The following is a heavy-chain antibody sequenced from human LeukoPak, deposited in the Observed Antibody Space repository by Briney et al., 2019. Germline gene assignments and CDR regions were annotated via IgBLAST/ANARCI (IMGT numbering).Heavy chain of an antibody. CDR1: GGSISSYN. Sequence: SETLSLTCTVSGGSISSYNWSWIRQPPGKGLEWIGYIYYSGSTNYNPSLKSRVTMSVDTSKNQFSLKLSSVTAADTAVYYCARHGGGGESYPRVFDYWGQGTLVTVSS. CDR2: IYYSGST. V-gene: IGHV4-59*08. J-gene: IGHJ4*02. CDR3: ARHGGGGESYPRVFDY. D-gene: IGHD1-26*01.